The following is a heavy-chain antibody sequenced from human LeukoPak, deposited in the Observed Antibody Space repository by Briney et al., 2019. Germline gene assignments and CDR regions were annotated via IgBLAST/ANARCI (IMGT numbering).Heavy chain of an antibody. J-gene: IGHJ4*02. CDR1: GFTFSIYA. CDR2: MSGAGGRI. V-gene: IGHV3-23*01. D-gene: IGHD6-19*01. Sequence: GGSLRLSCEASGFTFSIYAMSWVRQAPGKGLEWLSIMSGAGGRIEYADSVKGRFTISRDNSRNTVYLHINSLRAEDTAVYYCAKDKGSRSGWYGKYYFDYWGQGTLVTVSP. CDR3: AKDKGSRSGWYGKYYFDY.